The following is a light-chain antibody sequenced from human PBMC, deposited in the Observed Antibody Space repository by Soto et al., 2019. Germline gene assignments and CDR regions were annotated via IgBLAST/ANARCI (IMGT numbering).Light chain of an antibody. CDR1: SSNIGAGYD. J-gene: IGLJ2*01. Sequence: QSVLTQPPSVSGARGQRVTISCTGSSSNIGAGYDVHWYQQLPGTAPKLLIYGNSNRPSGVPDRFSGSKSGTSASLAITGLQAEDEADYYCQSYDSSLSVHVVFGGGTKLTVL. CDR3: QSYDSSLSVHVV. CDR2: GNS. V-gene: IGLV1-40*01.